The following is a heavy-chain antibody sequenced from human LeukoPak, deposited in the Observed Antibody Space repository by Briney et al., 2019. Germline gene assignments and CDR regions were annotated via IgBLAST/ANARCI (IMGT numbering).Heavy chain of an antibody. V-gene: IGHV4-39*01. D-gene: IGHD6-13*01. Sequence: SETLSLTCTVSGGSISSSSYYWGWIRQPPGKGLEWIGSIYYSGSAYYNPSLKSRVTISVDTSKNQFSLKLSSVTAADTAVYYCAGHVQGIAAAGYYFDYWGQGTLVTVSS. CDR2: IYYSGSA. CDR1: GGSISSSSYY. CDR3: AGHVQGIAAAGYYFDY. J-gene: IGHJ4*02.